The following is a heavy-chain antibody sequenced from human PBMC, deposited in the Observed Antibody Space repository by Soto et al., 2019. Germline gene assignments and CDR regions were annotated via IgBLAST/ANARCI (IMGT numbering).Heavy chain of an antibody. CDR1: GYTFTSYD. V-gene: IGHV1-8*01. CDR2: ISPKSVNT. J-gene: IGHJ6*02. CDR3: ARQRKGMDV. Sequence: GASVKVSCKASGYTFTSYDINWVRQATVQVLEWMGWISPKSVNTGYWQKVQGRVTITRNASISTACIELSSLRSEDTAVYYGARQRKGMDVWGQGTTVTVSS.